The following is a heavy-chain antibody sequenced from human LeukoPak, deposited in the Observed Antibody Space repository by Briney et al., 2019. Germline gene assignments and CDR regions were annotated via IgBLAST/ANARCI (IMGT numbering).Heavy chain of an antibody. CDR2: IRDKANSYAT. J-gene: IGHJ4*02. CDR1: GFTFSGSA. Sequence: PGGSLRLSCAASGFTFSGSAMYWVRQASGKGLEWVGRIRDKANSYATAYAASVKGRFTISRDDSKNTAYLQMNSLKTEGTALYYCTTLEDYWGQGTLVTVSS. V-gene: IGHV3-73*01. CDR3: TTLEDY.